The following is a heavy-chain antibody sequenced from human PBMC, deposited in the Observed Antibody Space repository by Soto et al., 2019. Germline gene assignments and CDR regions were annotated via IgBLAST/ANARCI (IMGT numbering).Heavy chain of an antibody. V-gene: IGHV4-31*03. Sequence: PSETLSLTCTVSGGSISSGGYYWSWILHHPGKGLEWIGYIYYSGSTYYNPSLKSRVTISVDTSKNQFSLKLSSVTAADTAVYYCTRAGYYDSSGYCPRPDASDIWGQKKIVTFS. D-gene: IGHD3-22*01. CDR1: GGSISSGGYY. CDR3: TRAGYYDSSGYCPRPDASDI. J-gene: IGHJ3*02. CDR2: IYYSGST.